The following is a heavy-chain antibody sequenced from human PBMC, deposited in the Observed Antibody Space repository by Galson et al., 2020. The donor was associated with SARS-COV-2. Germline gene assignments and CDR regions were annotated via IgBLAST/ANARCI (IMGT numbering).Heavy chain of an antibody. V-gene: IGHV3-33*01. CDR2: IWYDGSNK. CDR1: GLTFSSYG. J-gene: IGHJ4*02. D-gene: IGHD3-22*01. Sequence: QLGESLKISCAASGLTFSSYGMHWVRQAPGKGLEWVAVIWYDGSNKYYADSVKGRFTISRDNSKNTLYLQMNSLRAEDTAVYYCARSGYYYDSSGYDYWGQGTLVTVSS. CDR3: ARSGYYYDSSGYDY.